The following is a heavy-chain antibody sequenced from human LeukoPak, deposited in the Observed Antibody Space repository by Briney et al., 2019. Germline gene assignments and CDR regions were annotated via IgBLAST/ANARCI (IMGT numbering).Heavy chain of an antibody. CDR2: ISYDGSNK. J-gene: IGHJ4*02. V-gene: IGHV3-30*18. CDR1: GFTFSSYD. Sequence: GGSLRPSCAASGFTFSSYDMHWVRQAPGKGVEWVAVISYDGSNKYHADSVKGRFTISRDNSKNTLYLQMNSLRAEDTAVYYCAKDPCSSSSCSRFDYWGQGTLVTVSS. D-gene: IGHD2-2*01. CDR3: AKDPCSSSSCSRFDY.